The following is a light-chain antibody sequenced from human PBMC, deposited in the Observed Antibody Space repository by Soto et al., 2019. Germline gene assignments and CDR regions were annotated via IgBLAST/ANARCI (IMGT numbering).Light chain of an antibody. CDR3: QQYNSWPRT. CDR2: GAS. Sequence: EIVMTQSPATLSVSPGERATVSCRASQSVSSNFAWYQQKPGQAPRLLIYGASTRATGIPARFSGSGSGTELTLTICRLQSEDFAVYCCQQYNSWPRTFGQGTKLEIK. V-gene: IGKV3-15*01. J-gene: IGKJ2*01. CDR1: QSVSSN.